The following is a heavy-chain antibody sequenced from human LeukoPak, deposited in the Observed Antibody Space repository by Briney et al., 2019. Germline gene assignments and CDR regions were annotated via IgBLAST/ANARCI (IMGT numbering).Heavy chain of an antibody. CDR3: ARTYSSSLFDY. V-gene: IGHV4-61*09. CDR2: IYTSGST. CDR1: GGSISSGSYY. Sequence: PSETLSLTCTVSGGSISSGSYYWSWIRQPAGKGLEWIGHIYTSGSTNHNPSLKSRVTISVDTSKNQFSLKLSSVTAADTAVYYCARTYSSSLFDYWGQGTLVTVSS. D-gene: IGHD6-6*01. J-gene: IGHJ4*02.